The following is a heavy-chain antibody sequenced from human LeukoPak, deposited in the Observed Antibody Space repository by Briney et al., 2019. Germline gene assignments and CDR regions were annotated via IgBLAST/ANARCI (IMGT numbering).Heavy chain of an antibody. V-gene: IGHV1-69*04. D-gene: IGHD3-22*01. J-gene: IGHJ4*02. CDR2: IIPILSIA. Sequence: SVKVSCKASGGTFSSYAISWVRQAPGQGLEWMGRIIPILSIANYAQKFQGRVTITADKSTSTAYMELSSLRSEDTAVYYCARAGDTYYYDSSGYYEPYYFGYWGQGTLVTVSS. CDR3: ARAGDTYYYDSSGYYEPYYFGY. CDR1: GGTFSSYA.